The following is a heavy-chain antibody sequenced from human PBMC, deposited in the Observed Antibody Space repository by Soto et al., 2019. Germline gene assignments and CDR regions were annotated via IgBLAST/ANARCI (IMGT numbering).Heavy chain of an antibody. Sequence: GGSLRLSCAASGFTFSSYSMNWVRQAPGKGLEWVSYISSSSSTIYYADSVKGRFTISRDNAKNSLYLQMNSLRDEDTAVYYCARDLEDSSGYYSHYYYYGMDVWGQGTTVTVSS. D-gene: IGHD3-22*01. V-gene: IGHV3-48*02. CDR2: ISSSSSTI. CDR3: ARDLEDSSGYYSHYYYYGMDV. CDR1: GFTFSSYS. J-gene: IGHJ6*02.